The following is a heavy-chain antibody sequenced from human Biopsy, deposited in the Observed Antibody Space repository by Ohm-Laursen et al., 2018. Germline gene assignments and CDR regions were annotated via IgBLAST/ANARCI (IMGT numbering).Heavy chain of an antibody. CDR2: ISSRSSDI. Sequence: GSLRLSCSASGFIFSTYTMNWVRQAPGEGLEWVSSISSRSSDIYYADSVKGRFTISRDNAKNSLFLHMNSLRAEDTAVYYCARGDLPEFDYWGQGTLVTVSS. V-gene: IGHV3-21*01. D-gene: IGHD5/OR15-5a*01. CDR1: GFIFSTYT. CDR3: ARGDLPEFDY. J-gene: IGHJ4*02.